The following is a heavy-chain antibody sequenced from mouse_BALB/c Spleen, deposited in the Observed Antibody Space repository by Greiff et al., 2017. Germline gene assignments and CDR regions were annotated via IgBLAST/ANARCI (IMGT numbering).Heavy chain of an antibody. Sequence: EVKLQESGPELVKPGASVKISCKASGYTFTDYNMHWVKQSHGKSLEWIGYIYPYNGGTGYNQKFKSKATLTVDNSSSTAYMELRSLTSEDSAVYYCARGYGSYYYAMDYWGQGTSVTVSS. V-gene: IGHV1S29*02. CDR3: ARGYGSYYYAMDY. J-gene: IGHJ4*01. CDR1: GYTFTDYN. CDR2: IYPYNGGT. D-gene: IGHD1-1*02.